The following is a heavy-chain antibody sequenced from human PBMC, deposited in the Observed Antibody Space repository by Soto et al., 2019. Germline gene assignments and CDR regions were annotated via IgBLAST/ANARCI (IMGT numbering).Heavy chain of an antibody. J-gene: IGHJ4*02. Sequence: GASVKVSCKASGYAFTSYYMHWVRQAPGQGLEWMGIINPSGGSTSYAQKFQGRVTMTRDTSTSTVYMELSSLRSEDTAVYYCARVSTRTTALDYWGQGTLVTVSS. CDR3: ARVSTRTTALDY. CDR2: INPSGGST. V-gene: IGHV1-46*01. CDR1: GYAFTSYY. D-gene: IGHD2-2*01.